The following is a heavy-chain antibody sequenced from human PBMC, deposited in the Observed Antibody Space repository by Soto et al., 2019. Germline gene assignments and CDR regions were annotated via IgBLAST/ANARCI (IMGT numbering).Heavy chain of an antibody. CDR3: ARSTPPRVVISYYFDY. Sequence: GGSLRLSCAASGFTFSNYVMSWVRQAPGKGLEWVSGISSSGGTTYYADSVKGRFTISRDNSKNTLYVQMNSLRAEDTAVYYCARSTPPRVVISYYFDYWGQGTLVTVSS. J-gene: IGHJ4*02. CDR1: GFTFSNYV. V-gene: IGHV3-23*01. D-gene: IGHD3-3*01. CDR2: ISSSGGTT.